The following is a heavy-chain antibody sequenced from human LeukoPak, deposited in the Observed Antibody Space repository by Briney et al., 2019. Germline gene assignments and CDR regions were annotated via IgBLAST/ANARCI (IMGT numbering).Heavy chain of an antibody. V-gene: IGHV3-33*01. D-gene: IGHD6-19*01. CDR2: IWYDGGNK. J-gene: IGHJ4*02. CDR3: ARDLSSGWSLDY. CDR1: GFTFSSYD. Sequence: GRSLRLSCAASGFTFSSYDMHWVRQAPGKGLEWVVVIWYDGGNKYYADSVKGRFTISRDNSKNTLYLQMNSLRAEDTAVYYCARDLSSGWSLDYWGQGTLVTVSS.